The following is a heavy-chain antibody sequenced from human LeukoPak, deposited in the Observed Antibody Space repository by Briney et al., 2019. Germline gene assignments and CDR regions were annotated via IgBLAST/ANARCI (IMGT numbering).Heavy chain of an antibody. J-gene: IGHJ6*03. CDR1: GGSISTGDFY. CDR2: TFYSGNT. Sequence: SETLSLTCTVSGGSISTGDFYWSWVRQPPGKGLEWIAYTFYSGNTYMNPSLKSRVSMSLDTSKNQFSLNLTSVTAADTAVYYCARDVYHYFYMDVWGKGTTVTVSS. V-gene: IGHV4-30-4*01. CDR3: ARDVYHYFYMDV.